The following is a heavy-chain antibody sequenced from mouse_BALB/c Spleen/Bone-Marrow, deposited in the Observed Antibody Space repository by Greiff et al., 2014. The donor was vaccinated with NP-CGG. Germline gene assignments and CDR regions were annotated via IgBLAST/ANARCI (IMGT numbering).Heavy chain of an antibody. J-gene: IGHJ2*01. CDR3: ARYGNYGDYFDY. Sequence: LVESGAELAKPGASVKMSCKASGYTFTSYWMHWVKQRPGQGLEWIGYINPSTGYTEYNQKFKDKATLTADRSSSTAYMQLSSLTSEDSAVYYCARYGNYGDYFDYWGQGTTLTVSS. CDR1: GYTFTSYW. CDR2: INPSTGYT. D-gene: IGHD2-1*01. V-gene: IGHV1-7*01.